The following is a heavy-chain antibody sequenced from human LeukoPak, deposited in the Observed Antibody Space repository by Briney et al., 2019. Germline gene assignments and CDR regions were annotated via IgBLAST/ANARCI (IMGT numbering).Heavy chain of an antibody. CDR3: ARVRATYLDY. CDR1: GYSITSGYY. V-gene: IGHV4-38-2*02. CDR2: IYYSGST. Sequence: PSETLSLTCTVSGYSITSGYYWGWIRQPPGKGLEWIGSIYYSGSTYYSPSLKSRVTISVDTSENQFSLKLSSVTAADTAVYYCARVRATYLDYWGQGTLVTVSS. D-gene: IGHD2-15*01. J-gene: IGHJ4*02.